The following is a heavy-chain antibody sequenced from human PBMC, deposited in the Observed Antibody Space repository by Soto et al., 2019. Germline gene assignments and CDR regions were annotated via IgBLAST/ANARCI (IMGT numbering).Heavy chain of an antibody. V-gene: IGHV4-31*03. D-gene: IGHD4-17*01. J-gene: IGHJ5*02. CDR2: MYNSGST. CDR1: GGSISSGDFY. CDR3: ARGEGATVTTGWFDP. Sequence: QVQLQESGPGLVKPSQTLSLTCTVSGGSISSGDFYWTWIRQHPGEGLEWIGYMYNSGSTYYNPSLKSRVTISGDTSKNQFSLKLSSVTAADTAVYYCARGEGATVTTGWFDPWGQGTLVTVSS.